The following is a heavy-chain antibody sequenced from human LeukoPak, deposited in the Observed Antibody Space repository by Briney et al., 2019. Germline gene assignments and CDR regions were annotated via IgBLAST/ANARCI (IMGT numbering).Heavy chain of an antibody. J-gene: IGHJ2*01. D-gene: IGHD5-18*01. CDR2: IRYDGSNK. Sequence: PGGSLRLSCAASGFTFSNSWMHWVRQAPGKGLEWVAFIRYDGSNKYYADSVKGRFTISRDNSKNTLYLQMNSLRAEDTAVYYCAKEISYGPGWYFDLWGRGTLVTVSS. CDR3: AKEISYGPGWYFDL. CDR1: GFTFSNSW. V-gene: IGHV3-30*02.